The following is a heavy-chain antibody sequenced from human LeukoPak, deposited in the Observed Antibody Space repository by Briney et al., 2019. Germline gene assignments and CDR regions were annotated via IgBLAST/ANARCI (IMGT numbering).Heavy chain of an antibody. D-gene: IGHD6-6*01. CDR2: IYYSGST. CDR3: ARDRGSSLFDY. V-gene: IGHV4-59*01. CDR1: GVSISSYY. J-gene: IGHJ4*02. Sequence: SETLSLTCTVSGVSISSYYWSWIRQPPGKGLEWIGYIYYSGSTNYNPSLKSRVTISVDTSKNQFSLKLSSVTAADTAVYYCARDRGSSLFDYWGQGTLVTVSS.